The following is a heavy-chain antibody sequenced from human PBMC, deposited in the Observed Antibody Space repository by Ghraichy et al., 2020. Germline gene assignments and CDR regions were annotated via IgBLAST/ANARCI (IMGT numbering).Heavy chain of an antibody. D-gene: IGHD1-14*01. CDR3: ARSTGILYYYYYMDV. CDR2: IYYSGST. V-gene: IGHV4-39*07. Sequence: SETLSLTCTVSGGSISSSSYYWGWIRQPPGKGLEWIGSIYYSGSTYYNPSLKSRVTISVDTSKNQFSLKLSSVTAADTAVYYCARSTGILYYYYYMDVWGKGTTVTVSS. CDR1: GGSISSSSYY. J-gene: IGHJ6*03.